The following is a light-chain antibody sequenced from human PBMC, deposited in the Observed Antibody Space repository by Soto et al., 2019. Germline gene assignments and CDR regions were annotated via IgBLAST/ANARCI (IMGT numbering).Light chain of an antibody. J-gene: IGKJ4*01. CDR1: QSVYSN. V-gene: IGKV3-15*01. CDR3: QQYQNWPLT. Sequence: ETVMTQSPATLSVSPGERVTLSCRASQSVYSNLAWYQQKPGQAPRLLIYGASTRATGLPARFSGSGSGTEFTLTISSLQSEDFAVYYCQQYQNWPLTFGGGTKVEIK. CDR2: GAS.